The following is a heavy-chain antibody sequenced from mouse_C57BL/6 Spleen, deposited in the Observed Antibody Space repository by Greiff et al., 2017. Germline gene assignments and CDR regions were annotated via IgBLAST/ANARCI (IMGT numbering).Heavy chain of an antibody. V-gene: IGHV1-54*01. CDR2: INPGSGGT. J-gene: IGHJ2*01. D-gene: IGHD4-1*01. CDR1: GYAFTNYL. Sequence: QVQLQQSGAELVRPGTSVKVSCKASGYAFTNYLIEWVKQRPGQGLEWIGVINPGSGGTNYNEKFKGKATLTADKSSSTAYMQLSSLTSEVSAVYFCAREGSLTRPYFDYWGQGTTLTVSS. CDR3: AREGSLTRPYFDY.